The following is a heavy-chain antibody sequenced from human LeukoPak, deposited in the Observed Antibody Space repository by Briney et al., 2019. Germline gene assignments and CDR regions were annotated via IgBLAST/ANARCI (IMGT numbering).Heavy chain of an antibody. CDR3: ARATIAAAGRVLYYFDY. Sequence: PGGSLRLSCAASGFTFSSYSMMWVRQAPGKGLEWVSYISSSSTTIYYADSVKGRFTISRDNAKNSVYLQMNSLRAEDTAVYYCARATIAAAGRVLYYFDYWGQGTLVTVSS. CDR2: ISSSSTTI. V-gene: IGHV3-48*01. J-gene: IGHJ4*02. D-gene: IGHD6-13*01. CDR1: GFTFSSYS.